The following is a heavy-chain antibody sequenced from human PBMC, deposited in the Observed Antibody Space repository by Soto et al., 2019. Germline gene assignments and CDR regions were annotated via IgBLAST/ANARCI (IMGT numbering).Heavy chain of an antibody. CDR2: IYWDDDK. Sequence: QITLKESGPTLVKPTQTLTLTCTFSGFSLSTSGVGVGWIRQPPGKALEWLALIYWDDDKRYSPSLRSRLTINTDTSKNQLVLTMTNMDPVDTATYYCIHSRCGGDCLQSYASHYYYGMDVWGQGTTVTVSS. CDR1: GFSLSTSGVG. CDR3: IHSRCGGDCLQSYASHYYYGMDV. V-gene: IGHV2-5*02. D-gene: IGHD2-21*02. J-gene: IGHJ6*02.